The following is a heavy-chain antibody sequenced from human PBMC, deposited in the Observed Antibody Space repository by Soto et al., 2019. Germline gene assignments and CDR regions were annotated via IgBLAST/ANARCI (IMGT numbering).Heavy chain of an antibody. CDR1: GYSFTSYW. V-gene: IGHV5-51*01. Sequence: PGESLKISCKGSGYSFTSYWIGWVRQMPGIGLERMGIIYPGDSDTRYSPSFQGQVTISADKSSNTAYLQWSSLKASDTAMYYCARGDYDILTGSYKSYYGMDVWGQGTTVTVSS. CDR2: IYPGDSDT. D-gene: IGHD3-9*01. J-gene: IGHJ6*02. CDR3: ARGDYDILTGSYKSYYGMDV.